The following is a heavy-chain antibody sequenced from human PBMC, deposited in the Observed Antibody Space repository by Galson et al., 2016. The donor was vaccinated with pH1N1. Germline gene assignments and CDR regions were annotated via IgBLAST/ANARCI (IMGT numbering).Heavy chain of an antibody. V-gene: IGHV3-23*01. J-gene: IGHJ4*02. Sequence: SLRLSCAASDFTFKDFGMNWVRQAPGKGLEWVSRIIGSGGGTYYADSVKGRFTISRDNSKNTLYLQMNSLRAEDTGVYYCARAPYSINWYYSFWGQGTLVTVSS. D-gene: IGHD6-13*01. CDR1: DFTFKDFG. CDR3: ARAPYSINWYYSF. CDR2: IIGSGGGT.